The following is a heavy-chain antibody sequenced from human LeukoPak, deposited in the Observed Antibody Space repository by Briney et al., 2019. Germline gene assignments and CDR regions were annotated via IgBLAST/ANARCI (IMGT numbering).Heavy chain of an antibody. D-gene: IGHD3-10*01. CDR2: ISGRGHDT. J-gene: IGHJ4*02. V-gene: IGHV3-23*01. CDR1: GFTFSSYA. CDR3: ARGPLYYYGSAQYYFDY. Sequence: GGSLRLSCAASGFTFSSYAMSWVRQAPGKGLEWVSGISGRGHDTYYADSVKGRFTISRDNSKNTLYLQMGSLRTEDMAVYYCARGPLYYYGSAQYYFDYWGQGTLVTVSS.